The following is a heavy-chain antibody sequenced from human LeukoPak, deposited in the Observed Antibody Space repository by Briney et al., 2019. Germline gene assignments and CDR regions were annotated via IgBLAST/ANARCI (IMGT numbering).Heavy chain of an antibody. CDR1: GFTFDDYA. CDR2: ISWDGGST. Sequence: GGSLRLSCAASGFTFDDYAMHWVRQAPGKGLEWVSLISWDGGSTYYADSVKGRFTISRDNSKNSLYLQMNRLRAEDTALYYCAKDGEAGAFDIWGQGTMVTVSS. V-gene: IGHV3-43D*03. CDR3: AKDGEAGAFDI. D-gene: IGHD6-13*01. J-gene: IGHJ3*02.